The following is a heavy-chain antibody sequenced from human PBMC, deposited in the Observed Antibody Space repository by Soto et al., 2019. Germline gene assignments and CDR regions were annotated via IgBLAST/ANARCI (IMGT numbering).Heavy chain of an antibody. CDR2: FDPEDGET. V-gene: IGHV1-24*01. J-gene: IGHJ5*02. Sequence: GASVKVSCKVSGDTLTGLSMHWVRQAPGKGLEWMGGFDPEDGETIYAQKFQGRVTMTEDTSTDTAYMELSSLRSEDTAVYYCATDPLLDSSVNWFDPWGQGTLVTVSS. CDR1: GDTLTGLS. D-gene: IGHD6-25*01. CDR3: ATDPLLDSSVNWFDP.